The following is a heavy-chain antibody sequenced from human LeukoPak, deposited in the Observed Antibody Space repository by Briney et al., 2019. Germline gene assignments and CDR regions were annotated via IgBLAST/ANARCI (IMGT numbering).Heavy chain of an antibody. CDR2: IYYSGST. CDR3: ARGSGNFDY. Sequence: SETLSLTCTVSGGSISSSSYYWGWIRQPPGKGLEWIGSIYYSGSTYYNPSLKSRVTISVDTSKNQFSLKLSSVTAADTAVYYCARGSGNFDYWGQGTLVTVSS. V-gene: IGHV4-39*07. D-gene: IGHD3-10*01. J-gene: IGHJ4*02. CDR1: GGSISSSSYY.